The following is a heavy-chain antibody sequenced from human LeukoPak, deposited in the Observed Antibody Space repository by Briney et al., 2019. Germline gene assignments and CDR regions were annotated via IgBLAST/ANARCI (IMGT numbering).Heavy chain of an antibody. Sequence: ASVTVSCKASGYTFTDYHMHWVRQAPGQGLEWMGWINPKSGGTKYAQNFQGRVTMSRDTSISTAYMELDRLRSDDAAVYFCARAVYSSGWNDYWGQGTLVTVSS. J-gene: IGHJ4*02. D-gene: IGHD6-19*01. V-gene: IGHV1-2*02. CDR1: GYTFTDYH. CDR2: INPKSGGT. CDR3: ARAVYSSGWNDY.